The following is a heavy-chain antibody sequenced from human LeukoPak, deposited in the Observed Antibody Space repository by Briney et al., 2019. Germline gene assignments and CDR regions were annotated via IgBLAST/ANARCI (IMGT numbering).Heavy chain of an antibody. CDR3: AGSRTNRDVYNFYY. D-gene: IGHD5-24*01. Sequence: SETLSLTCTVSGGSISIYYWSWIRQPPGKGLEWIGYIYYSGTTNYNPSLKSRVTISTDSSKNQFSLNLTSVTAADTAVYYCAGSRTNRDVYNFYYWGQGTLVTVSS. J-gene: IGHJ4*02. CDR1: GGSISIYY. V-gene: IGHV4-59*08. CDR2: IYYSGTT.